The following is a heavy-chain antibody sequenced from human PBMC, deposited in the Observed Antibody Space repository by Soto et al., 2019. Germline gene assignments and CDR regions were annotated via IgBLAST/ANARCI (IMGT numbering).Heavy chain of an antibody. Sequence: ASVKVSCKASGYALTGYYMHSVRQSPGQGLEWMGWINPNSGGTNYAQKFQGWVTMTRDTSISTAYMELSRLRSDYTAVYFCARSLIIYHMIALVYWGQGSLVTVSS. V-gene: IGHV1-2*04. CDR3: ARSLIIYHMIALVY. CDR1: GYALTGYY. D-gene: IGHD2-21*01. J-gene: IGHJ4*02. CDR2: INPNSGGT.